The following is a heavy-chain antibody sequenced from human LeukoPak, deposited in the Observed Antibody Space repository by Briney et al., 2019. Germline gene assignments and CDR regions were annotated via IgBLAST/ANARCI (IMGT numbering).Heavy chain of an antibody. J-gene: IGHJ4*02. D-gene: IGHD6-25*01. CDR3: ARGRGSLDY. Sequence: GGPLRLSCAASGFTFSSYWMTWVRQAPGKGLEWVANIKQDGSAKYTLDSVKGRFTISRDNAKNSLYLQMNSLRAEDTAIYYCARGRGSLDYWGQGALVTVSS. CDR2: IKQDGSAK. CDR1: GFTFSSYW. V-gene: IGHV3-7*04.